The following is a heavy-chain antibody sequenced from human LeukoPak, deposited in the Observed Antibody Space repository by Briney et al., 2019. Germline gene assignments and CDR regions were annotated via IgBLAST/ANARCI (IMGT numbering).Heavy chain of an antibody. Sequence: SETLSLTCTVSGASISSFYWSWIRQPAGKGLEWIGRIYTSGGTNYNPSLKSRATMSIDTSKNQFSLKLYSVTAADTAVYYCVTDRSGSYDYWGQGILVTVSS. J-gene: IGHJ4*02. CDR3: VTDRSGSYDY. D-gene: IGHD1-26*01. V-gene: IGHV4-4*07. CDR2: IYTSGGT. CDR1: GASISSFY.